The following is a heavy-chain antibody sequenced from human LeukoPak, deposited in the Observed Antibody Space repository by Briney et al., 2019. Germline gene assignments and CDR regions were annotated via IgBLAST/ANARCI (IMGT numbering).Heavy chain of an antibody. Sequence: GGSLRLSCAASGFTFSSYAMSWVRQAPGKGLEWVSAISGSGGSTYYADSVKGRFTISRDNSKNTLYLQINSLRAEDTAVYYCARAYYYDSSGYPYDIWGQGTMVTVSS. CDR2: ISGSGGST. J-gene: IGHJ3*02. CDR1: GFTFSSYA. D-gene: IGHD3-22*01. CDR3: ARAYYYDSSGYPYDI. V-gene: IGHV3-23*01.